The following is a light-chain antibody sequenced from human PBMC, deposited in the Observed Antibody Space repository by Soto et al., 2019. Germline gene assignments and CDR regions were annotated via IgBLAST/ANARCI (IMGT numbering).Light chain of an antibody. J-gene: IGKJ5*01. CDR1: QSISSY. CDR3: QQSYSTVT. Sequence: DIHMTQSPSSLSASVGYRVTITCRASQSISSYLNWYQQKPGKAPKLLIYAASSLQSGVPSRFSGSGSGTDFTLTISSLQPEDFATYYCQQSYSTVTFGQGTRLEIK. CDR2: AAS. V-gene: IGKV1-39*01.